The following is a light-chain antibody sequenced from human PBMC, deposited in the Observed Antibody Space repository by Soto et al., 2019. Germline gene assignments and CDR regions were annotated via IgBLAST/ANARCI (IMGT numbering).Light chain of an antibody. V-gene: IGLV2-14*01. CDR1: SSDVGAFNY. J-gene: IGLJ2*01. CDR2: EVS. Sequence: QSALTQPASVSGSPGQSITISCTGTSSDVGAFNYVSWYQQHPGKAPKLMIYEVSNRPSGVSNRFSGSKSGNTASLTISGLQAEDDADYYCSSYAGSSTLVVFGGGTKLTVL. CDR3: SSYAGSSTLVV.